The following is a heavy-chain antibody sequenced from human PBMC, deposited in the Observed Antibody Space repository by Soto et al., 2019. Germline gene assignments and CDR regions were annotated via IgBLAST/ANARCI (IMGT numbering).Heavy chain of an antibody. V-gene: IGHV1-46*01. D-gene: IGHD5-12*01. J-gene: IGHJ4*02. CDR2: INPSGGST. CDR3: AREVATTYYFDY. Sequence: GASVNVSCKSSGYTFTSCYIHWVRQAPGQGLECMGIINPSGGSTSYAQKFQGRVTMTRDTSTSTVYMELSSLRSEDTAVYYCAREVATTYYFDYWGQGTLVTVSS. CDR1: GYTFTSCY.